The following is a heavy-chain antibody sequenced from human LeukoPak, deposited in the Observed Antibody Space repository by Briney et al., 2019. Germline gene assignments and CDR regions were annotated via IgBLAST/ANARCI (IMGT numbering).Heavy chain of an antibody. J-gene: IGHJ4*02. Sequence: PSETLSLTCTVSGDSLSRYYWSWIRQPPGKGPECIGYISYSGSTDYNPSLYGRVTISLGTPKNHFSLTLTSVTAADTAVFYCARSQGAYFDYWGQGILVTVSS. V-gene: IGHV4-59*01. CDR2: ISYSGST. CDR3: ARSQGAYFDY. CDR1: GDSLSRYY.